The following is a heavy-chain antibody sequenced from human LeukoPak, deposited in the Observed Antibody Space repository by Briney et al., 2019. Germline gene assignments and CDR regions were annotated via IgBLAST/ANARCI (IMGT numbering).Heavy chain of an antibody. CDR3: ARANCSSTSCYLGAFDI. CDR2: INPSGGST. Sequence: ASVKVSCKASGYTFTSYYMHWVRQAPGQGLEWMGIINPSGGSTSYAQKFQGRVTMTRDTSTSTVYMELSSLRSEDTAVYYCARANCSSTSCYLGAFDIWGQGTMVTVSS. J-gene: IGHJ3*02. CDR1: GYTFTSYY. V-gene: IGHV1-46*01. D-gene: IGHD2-2*01.